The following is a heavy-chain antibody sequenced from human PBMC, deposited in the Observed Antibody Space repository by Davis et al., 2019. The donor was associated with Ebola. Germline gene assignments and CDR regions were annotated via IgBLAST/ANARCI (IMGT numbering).Heavy chain of an antibody. Sequence: GGSLRLSCAASGFAFSSYWMSWVRQAPGKGLEWVANIKQDGSEKYYVDSVKGRFTISRDNAKNSLYLQMNSLRAEDTAVYYCARDGWTLGEYFDYWGQGTLVTVSS. CDR3: ARDGWTLGEYFDY. J-gene: IGHJ4*02. V-gene: IGHV3-7*03. CDR2: IKQDGSEK. D-gene: IGHD3-10*01. CDR1: GFAFSSYW.